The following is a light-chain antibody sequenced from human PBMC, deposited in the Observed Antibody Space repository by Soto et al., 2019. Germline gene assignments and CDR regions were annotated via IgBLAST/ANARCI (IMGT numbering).Light chain of an antibody. J-gene: IGKJ1*01. Sequence: DIVLTQSPGTLPLSPGERATLSCRASQSVSSSYLAWYQQKPGQAPRLLIYGASSRATGIPDRFSGSGSGTDFTLTISRLEPEDFAVYYCQQYGSSPRTFGQGTKVDI. V-gene: IGKV3-20*01. CDR1: QSVSSSY. CDR3: QQYGSSPRT. CDR2: GAS.